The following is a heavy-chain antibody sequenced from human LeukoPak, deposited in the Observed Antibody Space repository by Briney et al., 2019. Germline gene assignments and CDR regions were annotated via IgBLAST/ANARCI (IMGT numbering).Heavy chain of an antibody. V-gene: IGHV3-43*02. J-gene: IGHJ6*02. CDR1: GFTFADYA. D-gene: IGHD6-6*01. CDR2: ISGDGDTT. Sequence: PGGSLRLSCTASGFTFADYAMHWVRQAPGKGLEWVSLISGDGDTTYYADSVKGRFTISRDNSKNSLFLQMNSLKTEDTALYYCTKDAPASSSGFYCYYGMDVWDQGTTVTVSS. CDR3: TKDAPASSSGFYCYYGMDV.